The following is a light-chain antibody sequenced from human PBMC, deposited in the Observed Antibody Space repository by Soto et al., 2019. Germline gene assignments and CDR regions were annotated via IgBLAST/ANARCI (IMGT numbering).Light chain of an antibody. CDR2: WAS. V-gene: IGKV4-1*01. CDR1: QSVLQSSNNKNY. J-gene: IGKJ1*01. Sequence: DIVMTQSPGSLAVSLGERATINCTSSQSVLQSSNNKNYLAWNQQKPGQPPKLLIYWASTRESGVPDRFSGSGSGTDFTLTISGLLAEDVAVYYCQQYFTTPWTFGQGTKVEIK. CDR3: QQYFTTPWT.